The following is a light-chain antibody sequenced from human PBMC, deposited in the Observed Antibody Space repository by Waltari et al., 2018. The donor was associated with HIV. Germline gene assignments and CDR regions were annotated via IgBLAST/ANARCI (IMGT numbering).Light chain of an antibody. Sequence: EIVLTQSPGTLSLSPGERATLSCRASQSVNTYLGWYQQKPVQPPRLLMYDVSKRAAGSPARFSGSGSGTDFSLTINNLKPEDSAVYYCQHRVSWPATFGGGTKVQIK. J-gene: IGKJ4*01. V-gene: IGKV3-11*01. CDR1: QSVNTY. CDR2: DVS. CDR3: QHRVSWPAT.